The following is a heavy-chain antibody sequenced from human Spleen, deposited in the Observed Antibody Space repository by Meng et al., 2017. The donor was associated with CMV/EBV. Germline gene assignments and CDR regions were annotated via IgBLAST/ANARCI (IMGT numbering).Heavy chain of an antibody. Sequence: VALVECGGGLVPPGGSLKLSCAASGFTFSGSAMHWVRQASGKGLEWVAVISYDGSNKYYADSVKGRFTISRDNSKNTLYLQMNSLRAEDTAVYYCAREDQGSGWYGYWGQGTLVTVSS. D-gene: IGHD6-19*01. J-gene: IGHJ4*02. CDR2: ISYDGSNK. CDR1: GFTFSGSA. V-gene: IGHV3-30-3*01. CDR3: AREDQGSGWYGY.